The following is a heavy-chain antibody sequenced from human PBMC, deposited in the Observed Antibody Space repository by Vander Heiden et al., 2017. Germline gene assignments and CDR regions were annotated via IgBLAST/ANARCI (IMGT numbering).Heavy chain of an antibody. CDR3: ARHREDYYGSDNWFDP. CDR2: MNPNSGNT. D-gene: IGHD3-10*01. V-gene: IGHV1-8*01. CDR1: GYTFTSYD. J-gene: IGHJ5*02. Sequence: QVQLVQSGAEVKKPGASVKVSCKASGYTFTSYDINWVRQATGQGLEWMGWMNPNSGNTGYAQKCHGRVTMTRNTSISTADMERSSMRSEETAVYYCARHREDYYGSDNWFDPWGHGTMVTVYS.